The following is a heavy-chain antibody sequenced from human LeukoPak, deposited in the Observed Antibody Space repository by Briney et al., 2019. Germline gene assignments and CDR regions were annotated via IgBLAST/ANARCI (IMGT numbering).Heavy chain of an antibody. CDR3: ASRRLGSAFDI. CDR2: ISISSSTI. J-gene: IGHJ3*02. V-gene: IGHV3-48*01. D-gene: IGHD6-19*01. CDR1: GFTFSNFA. Sequence: PRGSLRLSCAASGFTFSNFAMNWVRQAPGKGLEWVSYISISSSTIYYADSVKGRFTISRDNAKNSLYLQMNSLRAVDTAVYYCASRRLGSAFDIWGQGTMVTVSS.